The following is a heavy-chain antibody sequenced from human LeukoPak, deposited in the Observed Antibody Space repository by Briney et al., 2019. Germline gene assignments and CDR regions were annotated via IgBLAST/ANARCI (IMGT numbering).Heavy chain of an antibody. Sequence: SETLSLTCAVYGGSFSGYYWSWIRQHPGKGLEWIGYIYYSGSTYYNPSLKSRVTISVDTSKNQFSLKLSSVTAADTAVYYCARSLSSGWYYWFDPWGQGTLVTVSS. D-gene: IGHD6-19*01. V-gene: IGHV4-34*01. CDR3: ARSLSSGWYYWFDP. CDR2: IYYSGST. CDR1: GGSFSGYY. J-gene: IGHJ5*02.